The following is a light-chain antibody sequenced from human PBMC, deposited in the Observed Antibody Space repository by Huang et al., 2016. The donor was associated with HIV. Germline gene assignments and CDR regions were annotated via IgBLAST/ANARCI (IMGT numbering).Light chain of an antibody. CDR2: WAS. J-gene: IGKJ3*01. CDR3: QQYYFSPRT. CDR1: QSIFYNSNGQNY. Sequence: DVVLSQSPDYLPVSLGARATVNCRSSQSIFYNSNGQNYLAWYQQKAGQPPKLLVYWASTRAPGVPDRFSGTGSGTDFTLTINNLQAEDAAVYYCQQYYFSPRTFGPGTKVDI. V-gene: IGKV4-1*01.